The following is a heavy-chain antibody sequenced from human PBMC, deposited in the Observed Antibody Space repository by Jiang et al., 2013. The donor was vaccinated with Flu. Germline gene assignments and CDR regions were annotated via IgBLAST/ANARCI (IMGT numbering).Heavy chain of an antibody. J-gene: IGHJ4*02. D-gene: IGHD5-24*01. CDR3: AREMARTCYFDY. Sequence: RINPDGGSLHHAQNLQDRVTMTTDTSTSTVYLEVSSLRSEDTAVYYCAREMARTCYFDYWGQGTLVTVSS. CDR2: INPDGGSL. V-gene: IGHV1-46*01.